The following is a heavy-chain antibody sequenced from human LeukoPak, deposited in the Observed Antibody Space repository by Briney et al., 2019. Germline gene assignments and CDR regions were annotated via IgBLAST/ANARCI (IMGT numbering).Heavy chain of an antibody. CDR1: GFTFSSYS. CDR2: ISSSSTYI. J-gene: IGHJ4*02. CDR3: ARDMSSGWYSNFDY. Sequence: GGSLRLSCAASGFTFSSYSINWVRQAPGKGLEWVSSISSSSTYIYYADSVKGRFTISRDNAKNSLYLQMNSLRVEDTAVYYCARDMSSGWYSNFDYWGQGTLVTVSS. V-gene: IGHV3-21*01. D-gene: IGHD6-19*01.